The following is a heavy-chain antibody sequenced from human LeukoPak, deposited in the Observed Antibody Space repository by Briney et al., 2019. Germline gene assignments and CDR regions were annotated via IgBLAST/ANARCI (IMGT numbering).Heavy chain of an antibody. Sequence: GGSLRLSCAASGFTFSSYSMNWVRQAPGKGLEWVSYISSSSSTIYYADSVKGRFTISRDNAENSLYLQMNSLRAEDTAVYYCATGWFAGWFDPWVQGALVTVSS. J-gene: IGHJ5*02. CDR3: ATGWFAGWFDP. D-gene: IGHD3-10*01. V-gene: IGHV3-48*01. CDR2: ISSSSSTI. CDR1: GFTFSSYS.